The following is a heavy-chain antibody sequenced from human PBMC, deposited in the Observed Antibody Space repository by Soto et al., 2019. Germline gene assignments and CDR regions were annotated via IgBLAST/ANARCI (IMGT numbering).Heavy chain of an antibody. Sequence: PGGSLRLSCAASGFTSSSYWMTWVRQAPGKGLEWVANIKPDGSEKWYVDSVKGRFTISRDNAKKSLYLQMNSLRVEDTAVYYCARGDYYDSSGPFSDAFDIWGQGTMVT. J-gene: IGHJ3*02. D-gene: IGHD3-22*01. V-gene: IGHV3-7*04. CDR3: ARGDYYDSSGPFSDAFDI. CDR2: IKPDGSEK. CDR1: GFTSSSYW.